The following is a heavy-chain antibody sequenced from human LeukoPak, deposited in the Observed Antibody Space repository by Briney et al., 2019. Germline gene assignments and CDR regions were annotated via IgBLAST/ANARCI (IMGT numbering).Heavy chain of an antibody. Sequence: GGSLRLSCVASGFTFSSSWMHWVRQAPGQGLVWVSRINNDGSTTNYVDSVKGRFTISRDNAKNTLYLQMNSLRAEDTAVFYCVRDRFYGMDVWGQGTTVTVSS. CDR3: VRDRFYGMDV. CDR2: INNDGSTT. V-gene: IGHV3-74*01. CDR1: GFTFSSSW. J-gene: IGHJ6*02.